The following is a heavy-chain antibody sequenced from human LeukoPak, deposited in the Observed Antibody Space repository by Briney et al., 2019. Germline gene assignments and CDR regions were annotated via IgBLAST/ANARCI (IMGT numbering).Heavy chain of an antibody. Sequence: GGSLRLSCAASGFTFSSYAMSWVRQAPGKGLEWVSAISGSGGSTYYADSVKGRFTISRDNSKNTLYLQMNSLRAEDTAVYYCAKDQIPPPYYYGSGSNLYYFDYWGQGTLVTVSS. CDR1: GFTFSSYA. J-gene: IGHJ4*02. V-gene: IGHV3-23*01. CDR3: AKDQIPPPYYYGSGSNLYYFDY. CDR2: ISGSGGST. D-gene: IGHD3-10*01.